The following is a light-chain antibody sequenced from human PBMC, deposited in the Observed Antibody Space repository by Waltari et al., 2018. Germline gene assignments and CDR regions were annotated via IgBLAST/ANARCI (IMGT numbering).Light chain of an antibody. CDR3: CSYTSASTLGV. J-gene: IGLJ3*02. CDR1: RRDIGGYVS. V-gene: IGLV2-14*03. Sequence: QSALTQPASVSGSPGQSITISCTGTRRDIGGYVSVSCYQQYPGKAPKLIVYDVIYRPSGVSNRFSGAKAGNTASLTISGLQAEDEANYYCCSYTSASTLGVFGGGTKLTVL. CDR2: DVI.